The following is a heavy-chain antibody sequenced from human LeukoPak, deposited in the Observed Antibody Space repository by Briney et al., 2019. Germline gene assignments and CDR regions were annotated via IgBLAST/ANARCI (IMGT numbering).Heavy chain of an antibody. D-gene: IGHD3-22*01. CDR3: ARGPVVTNWFDP. CDR1: GGTFSSYA. V-gene: IGHV1-69*05. J-gene: IGHJ5*02. Sequence: SVKVSYKASGGTFSSYAISWVRQAPGQGLEWMGGIIPIFGTANYAQKFQGRVTITTDESTSTAYMELSSLRSEDTAVYYCARGPVVTNWFDPWGQGTLVTVSS. CDR2: IIPIFGTA.